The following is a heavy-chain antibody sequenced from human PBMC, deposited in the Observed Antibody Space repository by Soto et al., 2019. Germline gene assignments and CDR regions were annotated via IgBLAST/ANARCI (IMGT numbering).Heavy chain of an antibody. CDR3: ARDMVVVAATRRFGAAFDI. J-gene: IGHJ3*02. Sequence: ASVKVSCKASGYTFTSYGISWVRQAPGQGLERMGWISAYKGNTNYAQKHQGRVTMTTDTSTSTAYMELRSLRSDDTAVYYCARDMVVVAATRRFGAAFDIWGQGTMVTVSS. D-gene: IGHD2-15*01. CDR1: GYTFTSYG. CDR2: ISAYKGNT. V-gene: IGHV1-18*01.